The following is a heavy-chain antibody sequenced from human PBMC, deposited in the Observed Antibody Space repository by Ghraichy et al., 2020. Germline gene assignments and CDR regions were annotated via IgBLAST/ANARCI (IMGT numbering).Heavy chain of an antibody. D-gene: IGHD4-17*01. J-gene: IGHJ5*02. Sequence: SETLSLTCTVSGGSISSGGYYWSWIRQHPGKGLEWIGYIYYSGSTYYNPSLKSRVTISVDTSKNQFSLKLSSVTAADTAVYYCARARFYGDDRRGSRLANWFDPWGQGTLVTVSS. CDR3: ARARFYGDDRRGSRLANWFDP. V-gene: IGHV4-31*03. CDR2: IYYSGST. CDR1: GGSISSGGYY.